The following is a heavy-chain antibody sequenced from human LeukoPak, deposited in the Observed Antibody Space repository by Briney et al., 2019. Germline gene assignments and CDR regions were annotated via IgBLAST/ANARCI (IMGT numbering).Heavy chain of an antibody. D-gene: IGHD3-22*01. Sequence: GASVKVSCKASGYTFTGYYMHWVRQAPGQGLEWMGWINPNSGGTNYAQKFQGRVTMTRDTSISTAYMELSRLRSDDTAVYYCARGKAYYYDSSGYYPWGQGTLVTVSS. CDR1: GYTFTGYY. J-gene: IGHJ5*02. CDR2: INPNSGGT. V-gene: IGHV1-2*02. CDR3: ARGKAYYYDSSGYYP.